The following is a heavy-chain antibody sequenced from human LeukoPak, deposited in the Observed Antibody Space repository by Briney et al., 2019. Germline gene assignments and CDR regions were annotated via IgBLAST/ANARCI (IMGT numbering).Heavy chain of an antibody. Sequence: GRSLRLSCAASGFTFSSYSMNCVRQAPGKGLEWVSSISSSSSYIYYADSVKGRFTISRDNAKNSLYLQMNSLRAEDTAVYYCARGSGPPVDAFDIWGQGTMVTVSS. D-gene: IGHD1-26*01. J-gene: IGHJ3*02. CDR3: ARGSGPPVDAFDI. CDR1: GFTFSSYS. V-gene: IGHV3-21*01. CDR2: ISSSSSYI.